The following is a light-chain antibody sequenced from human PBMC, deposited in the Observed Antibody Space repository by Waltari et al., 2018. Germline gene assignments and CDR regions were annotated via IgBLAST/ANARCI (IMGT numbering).Light chain of an antibody. V-gene: IGLV2-11*01. CDR2: DID. CDR1: SSDVGGYIY. Sequence: QSALTQPRPVSGSPGQSVTISCPGSSSDVGGYIYVPWYPHQPGRAPKVMIYDIDKRPSGVPDRFSGSQSGKTASLTISGLQAEDEGDYYCCSYAGRYTFVFGSGTKVTVL. J-gene: IGLJ1*01. CDR3: CSYAGRYTFV.